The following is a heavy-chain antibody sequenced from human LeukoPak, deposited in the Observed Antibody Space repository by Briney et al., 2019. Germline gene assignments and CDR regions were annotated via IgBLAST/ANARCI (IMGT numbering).Heavy chain of an antibody. J-gene: IGHJ3*02. CDR3: ARNETSGYFDI. V-gene: IGHV4-39*01. Sequence: SETLSLTCTVSGGSTSSSTHYWGWVRQSPGKGLEWIGSMYNSGSISYNPSLRSRVTITVDTSKNQFSLNFNSVTAADTALYFCARNETSGYFDIWGQGTMVTVSS. CDR1: GGSTSSSTHY. D-gene: IGHD3-22*01. CDR2: MYNSGSI.